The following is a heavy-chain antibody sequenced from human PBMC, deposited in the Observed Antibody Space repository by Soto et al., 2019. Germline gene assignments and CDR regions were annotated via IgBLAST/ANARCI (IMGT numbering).Heavy chain of an antibody. D-gene: IGHD3-22*01. J-gene: IGHJ4*02. CDR3: ARYYDSSGILTH. CDR2: IYYSGST. Sequence: PSETLSLTCTVSGGSVSSGSYYWSWIRQPPGKGLEWIGYIYYSGSTNYNPSLKSRVTISVDTSKNQFSLKLSSVTAADTAVYYCARYYDSSGILTHWGQGTLVTVSS. CDR1: GGSVSSGSYY. V-gene: IGHV4-61*01.